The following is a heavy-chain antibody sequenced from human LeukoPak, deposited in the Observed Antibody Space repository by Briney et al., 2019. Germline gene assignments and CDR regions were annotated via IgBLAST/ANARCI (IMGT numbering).Heavy chain of an antibody. D-gene: IGHD4-17*01. CDR1: GFTVSTKY. CDR3: AKATTSPGTSYGLDY. V-gene: IGHV3-66*01. Sequence: PGGSLRLSCAASGFTVSTKYMSWVRQAPGKGLEWVSVIYSGGSTYYADSVKGRFTVSRDNSKNTLYLQMTTLRAEDTAVYYCAKATTSPGTSYGLDYWGQGTLVTVSS. J-gene: IGHJ4*02. CDR2: IYSGGST.